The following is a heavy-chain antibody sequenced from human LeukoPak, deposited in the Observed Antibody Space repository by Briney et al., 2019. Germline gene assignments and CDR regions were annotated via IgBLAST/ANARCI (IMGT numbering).Heavy chain of an antibody. CDR1: GFTFSSYS. Sequence: GGSLRFSCAASGFTFSSYSLNWVRQAPGKGLEWVSSISGSSSYIYYADSVKGRFTISRHNAKNSLYLQMNSLRAEDTAVYYCARVPAGVIDIWGQGTMVTVSS. V-gene: IGHV3-21*01. J-gene: IGHJ3*02. CDR3: ARVPAGVIDI. D-gene: IGHD3-22*01. CDR2: ISGSSSYI.